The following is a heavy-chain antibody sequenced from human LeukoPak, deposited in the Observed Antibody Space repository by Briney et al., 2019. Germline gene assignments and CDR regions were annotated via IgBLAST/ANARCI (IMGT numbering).Heavy chain of an antibody. CDR1: GGTFSSYA. CDR2: IIPIFGTA. Sequence: AASVKVSCKASGGTFSSYAISWVRQAPGQGLEWMGGIIPIFGTANYAQKFQGRVTITADESTSTAYMELSSLRSEDTAVYYCARASFLKYSSGWSYFDYWGQGTLVTVSS. V-gene: IGHV1-69*01. J-gene: IGHJ4*02. D-gene: IGHD6-19*01. CDR3: ARASFLKYSSGWSYFDY.